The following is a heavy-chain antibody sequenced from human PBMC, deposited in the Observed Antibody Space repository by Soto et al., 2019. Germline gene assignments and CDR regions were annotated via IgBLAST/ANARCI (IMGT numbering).Heavy chain of an antibody. CDR2: IIPIFGTA. J-gene: IGHJ4*02. CDR3: AREIPLYYYDSSGPRYFDY. CDR1: GGTFSSYA. D-gene: IGHD3-22*01. V-gene: IGHV1-69*06. Sequence: ASVKFSCKASGGTFSSYAISWVRQAPGQGLEWMGGIIPIFGTANYAQKFQGRVTITADKSTSTAYMELSSLRSEDTAVYYCAREIPLYYYDSSGPRYFDYWGQGTLVTVSS.